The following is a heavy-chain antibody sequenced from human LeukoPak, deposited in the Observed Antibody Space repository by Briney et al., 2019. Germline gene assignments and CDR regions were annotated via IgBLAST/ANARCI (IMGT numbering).Heavy chain of an antibody. Sequence: SETLSLTCAVYGGSFSGYYWSWIRQPPGKGLEWIGEINHSGSTNYNPSLKSRVTISVDTSKNQFSLKLSSVTAADTAVYYCARGPHVYSCSWLLLFDYWGQGTLVTVSS. CDR1: GGSFSGYY. CDR2: INHSGST. D-gene: IGHD6-13*01. CDR3: ARGPHVYSCSWLLLFDY. V-gene: IGHV4-34*01. J-gene: IGHJ4*02.